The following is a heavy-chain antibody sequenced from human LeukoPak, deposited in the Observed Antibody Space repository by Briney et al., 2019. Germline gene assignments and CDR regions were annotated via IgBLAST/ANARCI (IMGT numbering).Heavy chain of an antibody. CDR2: IRYDGSNK. Sequence: GGSLRLSCAASGFTFSSYGMHWVRQAPGKGLEWVAFIRYDGSNKYYADSVKGRFTISRDNSKNTLYLQMNSLRAEDTAVYYCARYGCSSTSCYPQDWGQGTLVTVSS. CDR1: GFTFSSYG. J-gene: IGHJ4*02. V-gene: IGHV3-30*02. D-gene: IGHD2-2*01. CDR3: ARYGCSSTSCYPQD.